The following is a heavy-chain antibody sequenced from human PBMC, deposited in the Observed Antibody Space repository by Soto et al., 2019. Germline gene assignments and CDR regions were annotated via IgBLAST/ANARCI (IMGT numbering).Heavy chain of an antibody. CDR1: GGSISSGDYY. V-gene: IGHV4-30-4*01. CDR3: ARGGLYYYDSSGYYHGFFDY. CDR2: IDGRGNT. Sequence: SETLSLTCTVSGGSISSGDYYWSWIRQPPGKGLEWIGYIDGRGNTFYNPSLKSRQTLSMDASKNQFFLNLNTVTAADTAVYYCARGGLYYYDSSGYYHGFFDYWGQGTLVTVSS. D-gene: IGHD3-22*01. J-gene: IGHJ4*02.